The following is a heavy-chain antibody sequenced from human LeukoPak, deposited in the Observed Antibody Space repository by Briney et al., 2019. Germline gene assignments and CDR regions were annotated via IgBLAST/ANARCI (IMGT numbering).Heavy chain of an antibody. V-gene: IGHV4-30-2*01. CDR1: GGSISSGGYS. Sequence: SQTLSLTYAVSGGSISSGGYSWSWIRQPPGKGLEWIGYIYHSGSTYYNPSLKSRVTISVDRSKNQFSLKLSSVTAADTAVYYCARGKRRWFDPWGQGTLVTVSS. J-gene: IGHJ5*02. CDR2: IYHSGST. CDR3: ARGKRRWFDP. D-gene: IGHD5-24*01.